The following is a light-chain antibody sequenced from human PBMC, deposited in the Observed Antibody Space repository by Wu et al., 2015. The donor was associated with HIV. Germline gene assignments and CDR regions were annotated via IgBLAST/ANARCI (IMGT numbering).Light chain of an antibody. CDR1: QAVSDTS. J-gene: IGKJ5*01. CDR3: QQHANWPLT. Sequence: EIVLTQSPDTLSLSPGERATLSCRASQAVSDTSLAWYQQKPGQAPRLLIYDASNRATGIPARFTGGGSGTDYSLTISSLEPEDFAVYYCQQHANWPLTFGQGTRLEIK. V-gene: IGKV3-11*01. CDR2: DAS.